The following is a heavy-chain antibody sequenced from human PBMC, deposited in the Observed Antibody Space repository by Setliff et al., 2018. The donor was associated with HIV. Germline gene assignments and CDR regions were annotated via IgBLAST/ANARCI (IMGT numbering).Heavy chain of an antibody. V-gene: IGHV7-4-1*02. D-gene: IGHD4-17*01. CDR3: ARALYGDYGGDLNWLDP. CDR1: GYTFTNYD. J-gene: IGHJ5*02. CDR2: INTNTGSP. Sequence: GASVKVSCKASGYTFTNYDMNWVRQAPGQGLEWMGWINTNTGSPTYAQAFTGRFVFSVDTSITTAFLEISSLKAGDTAVYYCARALYGDYGGDLNWLDPWGQGTLVTVSS.